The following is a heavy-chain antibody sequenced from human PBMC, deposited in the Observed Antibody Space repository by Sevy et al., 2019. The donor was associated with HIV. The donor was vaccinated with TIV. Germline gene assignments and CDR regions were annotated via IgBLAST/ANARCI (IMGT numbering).Heavy chain of an antibody. D-gene: IGHD6-19*01. CDR3: ARDHEGSSGWYVHFDY. CDR1: GYTFTTYA. V-gene: IGHV7-4-1*02. CDR2: INTNTGNP. J-gene: IGHJ4*02. Sequence: ASVKVSCKASGYTFTTYAMSWVRQAPGQGLEWLGWINTNTGNPTYAQVFTGRFVFSLDTSVSTAYLQISSLKAEDTAVYYCARDHEGSSGWYVHFDYWGQGTLVTVSS.